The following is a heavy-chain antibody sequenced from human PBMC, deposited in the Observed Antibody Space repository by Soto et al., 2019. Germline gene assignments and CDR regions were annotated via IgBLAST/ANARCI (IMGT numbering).Heavy chain of an antibody. CDR1: GYTFTSYD. CDR3: AGGLTTMVRGVIINWFDP. CDR2: MNPNSGNT. J-gene: IGHJ5*02. D-gene: IGHD3-10*01. Sequence: GASVKVSCKASGYTFTSYDINWVQQATGQGLEWMGWMNPNSGNTGYAQKFQGRVTMTRNTSISTAYMELSSLRSEDTAVYYCAGGLTTMVRGVIINWFDPWGQGTLVTVSS. V-gene: IGHV1-8*01.